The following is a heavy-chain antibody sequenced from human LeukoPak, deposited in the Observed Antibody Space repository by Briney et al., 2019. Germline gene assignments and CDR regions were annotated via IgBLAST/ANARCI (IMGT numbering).Heavy chain of an antibody. CDR2: INPSGGST. J-gene: IGHJ4*02. CDR3: AREGGTALFDY. Sequence: GASVKVSCKASGYTFTSYYMHWVRQAPGQGLEWMGIINPSGGSTSYAQKFQGRVTMARDTSTSTVYMELSSLRSEDTAVYYCAREGGTALFDYWGQGTLVTVSS. V-gene: IGHV1-46*01. D-gene: IGHD1-7*01. CDR1: GYTFTSYY.